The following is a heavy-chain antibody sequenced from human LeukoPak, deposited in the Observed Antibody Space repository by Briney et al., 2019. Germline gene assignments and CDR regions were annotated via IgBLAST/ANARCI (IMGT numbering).Heavy chain of an antibody. CDR1: GGSISSYY. Sequence: SETLSLTCTVSGGSISSYYWRWIRQPPGKGLEWVGYIYYSGSTNYNPSLKSRVTISVDTSKNQFSLKLSSVTAADTAVYYCARGYTARDYWGQGTLVTVSS. CDR3: ARGYTARDY. V-gene: IGHV4-59*01. CDR2: IYYSGST. D-gene: IGHD5-18*01. J-gene: IGHJ4*02.